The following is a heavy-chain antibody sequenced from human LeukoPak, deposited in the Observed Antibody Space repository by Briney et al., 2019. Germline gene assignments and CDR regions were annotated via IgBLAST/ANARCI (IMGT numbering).Heavy chain of an antibody. Sequence: GGSLRLSCAACGFTFSSYDMHWVRQATGKGLEWVSAIGTAGDTYYPGSVKGQFTISRENAKNSLYLQMNSLRAGDTAVYYCASTFSLIAAAASKGRYYHYYMDVWGKGTTVTVSS. CDR3: ASTFSLIAAAASKGRYYHYYMDV. CDR1: GFTFSSYD. V-gene: IGHV3-13*03. J-gene: IGHJ6*03. CDR2: IGTAGDT. D-gene: IGHD6-13*01.